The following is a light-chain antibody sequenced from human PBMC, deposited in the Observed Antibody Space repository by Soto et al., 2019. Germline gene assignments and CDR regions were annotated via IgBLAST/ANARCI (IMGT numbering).Light chain of an antibody. CDR3: TSYTSSSTPV. CDR2: EVS. V-gene: IGLV2-14*01. CDR1: SSDVGGYNY. J-gene: IGLJ1*01. Sequence: QSVLNQPASVSGSPGQSITISSTGTSSDVGGYNYVSWYQQHPGKAPKLMIYEVSNRPSGVSDRFSGSKSGNTASLTISGLQAEDEADYYCTSYTSSSTPVFGTGTKVTVL.